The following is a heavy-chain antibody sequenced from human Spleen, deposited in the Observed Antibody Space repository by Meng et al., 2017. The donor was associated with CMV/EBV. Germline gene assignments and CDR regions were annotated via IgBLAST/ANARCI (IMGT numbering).Heavy chain of an antibody. CDR2: IIPTFGPT. Sequence: VSCKSAAGPFSIYPSGGGRQAAGQGLEWMGCIIPTFGPTNCAQMFQGRVTITSDVSTRTAYMELTSLRSEDTAIYYCATRGQMDVWGQGTTVTVSS. J-gene: IGHJ6*02. V-gene: IGHV1-69*01. CDR1: AGPFSIYP. CDR3: ATRGQMDV.